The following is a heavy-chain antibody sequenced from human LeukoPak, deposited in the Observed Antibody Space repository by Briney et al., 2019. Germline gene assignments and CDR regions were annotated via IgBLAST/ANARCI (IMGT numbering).Heavy chain of an antibody. J-gene: IGHJ4*02. CDR3: ARGGCSSTSCYKAALDY. CDR1: GYTFTSYY. D-gene: IGHD2-2*02. CDR2: INPSGGST. Sequence: AASVKVSCKASGYTFTSYYMHWVRQAPGQGLEWMGIINPSGGSTSYAQKFQGRVTMTRDTSTSTVYMELSSLRSEDTAVYYCARGGCSSTSCYKAALDYWGQGTLVTVSS. V-gene: IGHV1-46*01.